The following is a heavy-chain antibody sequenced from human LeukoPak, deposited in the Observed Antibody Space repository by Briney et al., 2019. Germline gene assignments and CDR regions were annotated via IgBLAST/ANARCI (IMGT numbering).Heavy chain of an antibody. CDR3: ARDPGYMVRGYFDY. CDR1: GYTFTSYA. CDR2: INAGNGNT. D-gene: IGHD3-10*01. V-gene: IGHV1-3*01. J-gene: IGHJ4*02. Sequence: ASVKVSRKASGYTFTSYAMHWVRQAPGQRLEWMGWINAGNGNTKYSQKFQGRVTITRDTSASTAYMELSSLRSEDTAVYYCARDPGYMVRGYFDYWGQGTLVTVSS.